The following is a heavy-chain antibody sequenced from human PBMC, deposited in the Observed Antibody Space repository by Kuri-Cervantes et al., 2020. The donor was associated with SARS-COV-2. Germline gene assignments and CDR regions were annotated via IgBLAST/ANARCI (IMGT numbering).Heavy chain of an antibody. CDR1: GFIFSNYG. J-gene: IGHJ4*02. Sequence: GGSLRLSCAASGFIFSNYGMHWVRQAPGKGLEWVAVIWYDGSNKYYADSVKGRFTISRDDSKNTLYLQMDSLRDDDTAVYYCARDGDYWGQGTLVTVYS. V-gene: IGHV3-33*01. CDR2: IWYDGSNK. CDR3: ARDGDY.